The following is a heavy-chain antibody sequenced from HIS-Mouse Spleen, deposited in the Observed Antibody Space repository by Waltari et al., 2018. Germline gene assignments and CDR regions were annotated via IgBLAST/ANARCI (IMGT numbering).Heavy chain of an antibody. CDR1: GFTFSSYW. V-gene: IGHV3-74*01. D-gene: IGHD3-22*01. CDR3: ARGTQYYYDSSGSFDY. Sequence: EVQLVESGGGLVQPGGSLRLSCAASGFTFSSYWMHWFRRAPGKGLVWVSRINSDGSSTSYADSVKGRFTISRDNAKNTLYPQMNSLRAEDTAVYYCARGTQYYYDSSGSFDYWGQGTLVTVSS. CDR2: INSDGSST. J-gene: IGHJ4*02.